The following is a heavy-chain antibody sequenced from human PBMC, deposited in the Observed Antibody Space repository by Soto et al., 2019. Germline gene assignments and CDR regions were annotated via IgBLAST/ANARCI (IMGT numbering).Heavy chain of an antibody. J-gene: IGHJ4*02. V-gene: IGHV3-30-3*01. Sequence: QVQLVESGGGVVQPGRSLRLSCAASGFTFSSYAMHWVRQAPGKGLEWVAVISYDGSNKYYADSVKGRFTISRDNSKNTLYLQMNSLRAEDTAVYYCATDIVVVPAAIGYSGSLGYWGQGTLVTVSS. D-gene: IGHD2-2*01. CDR3: ATDIVVVPAAIGYSGSLGY. CDR1: GFTFSSYA. CDR2: ISYDGSNK.